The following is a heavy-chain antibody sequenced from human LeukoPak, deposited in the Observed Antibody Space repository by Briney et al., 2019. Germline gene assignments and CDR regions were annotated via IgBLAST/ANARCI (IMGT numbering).Heavy chain of an antibody. V-gene: IGHV3-23*01. CDR3: AKDVKRHYDILTGYYYDY. CDR2: TSGSGYST. CDR1: GFTFSFYA. J-gene: IGHJ4*02. D-gene: IGHD3-9*01. Sequence: GGSLRLSCAASGFTFSFYAMSWVRQAPGKGLEWVSTTSGSGYSTYYADSVKGRFTISRDNSKNTLYLQMNSLRAEDTAVYYCAKDVKRHYDILTGYYYDYWGQGSLVTVSS.